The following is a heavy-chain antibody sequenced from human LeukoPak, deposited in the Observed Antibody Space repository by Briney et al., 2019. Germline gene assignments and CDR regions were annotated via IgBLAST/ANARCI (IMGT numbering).Heavy chain of an antibody. CDR1: GFTFTSYT. CDR2: ISSSSSYI. D-gene: IGHD1-26*01. Sequence: GGSLRLYCAASGFTFTSYTMNWVRQAPGKGLEWVSSISSSSSYIYYADSVKGRFTISRDNAKNSLYLQMNSLRAEDTAVYYCARAFRSYGDFDYWGQGTLVTVSS. CDR3: ARAFRSYGDFDY. J-gene: IGHJ4*02. V-gene: IGHV3-21*01.